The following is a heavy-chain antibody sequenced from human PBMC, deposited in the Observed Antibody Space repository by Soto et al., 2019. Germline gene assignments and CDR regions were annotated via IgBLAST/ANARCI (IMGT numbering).Heavy chain of an antibody. Sequence: QVQLVQSGPEMKKPGSSVKVSCKISGGTFSGTAINWVRQAPGQGHEWVGGIIPVFATTHYPQKFQGRVTITADDSTNTVYLELNRLRSDDTAVYHCVRAPHNNRFKFVHWGQGTRVTVSS. CDR2: IIPVFATT. CDR3: VRAPHNNRFKFVH. J-gene: IGHJ4*02. V-gene: IGHV1-69*01. D-gene: IGHD1-1*01. CDR1: GGTFSGTA.